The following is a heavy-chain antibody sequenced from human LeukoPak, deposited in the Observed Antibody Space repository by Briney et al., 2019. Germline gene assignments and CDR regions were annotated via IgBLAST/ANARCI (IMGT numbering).Heavy chain of an antibody. Sequence: SVKVSCKASVGTFSSYAISWVRQAPGQGLEWMGGIIPIFGTANYAQKFQGRVTITADESTSTAYMELSSLRSEDTAVYYCARGTVRSDNWFDPWGQGTLVTVSS. CDR1: VGTFSSYA. CDR2: IIPIFGTA. D-gene: IGHD2-2*01. V-gene: IGHV1-69*13. J-gene: IGHJ5*02. CDR3: ARGTVRSDNWFDP.